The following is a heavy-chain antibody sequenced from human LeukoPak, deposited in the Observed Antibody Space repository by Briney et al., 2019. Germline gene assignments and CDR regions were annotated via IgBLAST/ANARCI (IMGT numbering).Heavy chain of an antibody. Sequence: GGSLRLSCAASGFTFSSYWMSWVRQAPGKGLEWVANIKQDGSEKYYVDSVKGRFTISRDNAKNSLYLQMNSLRAEDTAVYYCARGLGYCSSTSCHTDAFDIWGQGTMVTVSS. CDR2: IKQDGSEK. J-gene: IGHJ3*02. D-gene: IGHD2-2*02. CDR3: ARGLGYCSSTSCHTDAFDI. V-gene: IGHV3-7*01. CDR1: GFTFSSYW.